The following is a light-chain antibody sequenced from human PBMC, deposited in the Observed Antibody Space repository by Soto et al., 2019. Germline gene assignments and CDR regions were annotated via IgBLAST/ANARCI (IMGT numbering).Light chain of an antibody. CDR2: EGS. CDR3: CSFAGSSTFYV. CDR1: SSDIGTYNL. Sequence: QSALTQPASVSGSPGESITISCTGTSSDIGTYNLVSWYQQHPGKAPKLLIFEGSRRPSGVSNRFSGSKSGHTASLTISGLQAEDEADYYCCSFAGSSTFYVLGSGTKGTVL. J-gene: IGLJ1*01. V-gene: IGLV2-23*01.